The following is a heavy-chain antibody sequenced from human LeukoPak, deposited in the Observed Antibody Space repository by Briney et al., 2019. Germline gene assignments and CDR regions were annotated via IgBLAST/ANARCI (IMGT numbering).Heavy chain of an antibody. Sequence: ASVKVSCKASGYTFTGSIMHWLRQAPGQGLEWMGWVDPNSGGTNYAQKFQGRVTMTRDTSITTAYMELSRLRSDDTAVYYCARTGGHDYWGQGTLVTVSP. CDR2: VDPNSGGT. CDR1: GYTFTGSI. D-gene: IGHD2-8*02. CDR3: ARTGGHDY. J-gene: IGHJ4*02. V-gene: IGHV1-2*02.